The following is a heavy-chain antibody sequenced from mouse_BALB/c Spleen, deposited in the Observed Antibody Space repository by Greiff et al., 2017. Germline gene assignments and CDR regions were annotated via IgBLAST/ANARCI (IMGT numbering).Heavy chain of an antibody. J-gene: IGHJ3*01. CDR3: VYGNFPEFAY. V-gene: IGHV5-17*02. CDR2: ISSGSSTI. D-gene: IGHD2-10*02. Sequence: EVQGVESGGGLVQPGGSRKLSCAASGFTFSSFGMHWVRQAPEKGLEWVAYISSGSSTIYYADTVKGRFTISRDNPKNTLFLQMTSLRSEDTAMYYCVYGNFPEFAYWGQGTLVTVSA. CDR1: GFTFSSFG.